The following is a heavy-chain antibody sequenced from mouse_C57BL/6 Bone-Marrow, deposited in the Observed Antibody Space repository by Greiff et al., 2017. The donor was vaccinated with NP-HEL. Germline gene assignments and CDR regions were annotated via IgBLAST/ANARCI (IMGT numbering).Heavy chain of an antibody. V-gene: IGHV1-69*01. CDR2: IDPSDSYT. J-gene: IGHJ3*01. CDR1: GYTFTSYW. Sequence: QLQLQQPGAELVMPGASVKLSCKASGYTFTSYWMHWVKQRPGQGLEWIGEIDPSDSYTNYNQKFKGKSTLTVDKSSSTAYMQLSSLTSEDSAVYYCARGVYGNYFFAYWGQGTLVTVSA. CDR3: ARGVYGNYFFAY. D-gene: IGHD2-1*01.